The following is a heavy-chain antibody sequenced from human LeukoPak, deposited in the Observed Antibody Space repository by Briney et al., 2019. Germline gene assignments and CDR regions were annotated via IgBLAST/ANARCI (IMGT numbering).Heavy chain of an antibody. CDR3: ARDTYDSSGYYAHLDY. Sequence: QPGESLRLSCAASGFTFSNYWMHWVRHAPGKGLVWVSRVSSDGSSRNYAASVKGRFTISRDNAKNSLYLQMSSLRAEDTAVYYCARDTYDSSGYYAHLDYWGQGTLVTVSS. D-gene: IGHD3-22*01. J-gene: IGHJ4*02. CDR1: GFTFSNYW. V-gene: IGHV3-74*01. CDR2: VSSDGSSR.